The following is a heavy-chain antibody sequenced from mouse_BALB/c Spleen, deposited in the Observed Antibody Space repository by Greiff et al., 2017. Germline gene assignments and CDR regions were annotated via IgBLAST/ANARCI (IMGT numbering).Heavy chain of an antibody. CDR3: ASLWGKNWYFDV. J-gene: IGHJ1*01. CDR1: GYSITSDYA. CDR2: ISYSGST. Sequence: EVQGVESGPGLVKPSQSLSLTCTVTGYSITSDYAWNWIRQFPGNKLEWMGYISYSGSTSYNPSLKSRISITRDTSKNQFFLQLNSVTTEDTATYYCASLWGKNWYFDVWGAGTTVTVSS. V-gene: IGHV3-2*02.